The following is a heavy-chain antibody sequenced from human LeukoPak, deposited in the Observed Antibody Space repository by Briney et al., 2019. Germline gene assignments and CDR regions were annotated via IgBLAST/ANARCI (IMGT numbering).Heavy chain of an antibody. CDR2: VYYSGST. CDR1: GGSVSSYY. V-gene: IGHV4-59*02. Sequence: PSETLSLACTVSGGSVSSYYCSWMRQSPGKGLGWIGYVYYSGSTNYNPALKSRATISLDTSENQFSLKLSSVTAADTAVYYCAREANSPSARYWYFDLWGRGTQVTVSS. D-gene: IGHD2-21*01. J-gene: IGHJ2*01. CDR3: AREANSPSARYWYFDL.